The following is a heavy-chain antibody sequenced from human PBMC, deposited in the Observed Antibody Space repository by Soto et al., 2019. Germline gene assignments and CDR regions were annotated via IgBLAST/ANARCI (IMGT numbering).Heavy chain of an antibody. CDR1: GYTFTSYD. CDR3: ARGHNYYDSSGYYGD. D-gene: IGHD3-22*01. CDR2: MNPNSGNT. J-gene: IGHJ4*02. Sequence: QVQLVQSGAEVKKPGASVKVSCKASGYTFTSYDINWVRQVTGQGLEWMGWMNPNSGNTGYAQKFQGRVTMTRSNSVSTAYMELTGLRSKDTAVYYCARGHNYYDSSGYYGDWGQGTLVTVSS. V-gene: IGHV1-8*01.